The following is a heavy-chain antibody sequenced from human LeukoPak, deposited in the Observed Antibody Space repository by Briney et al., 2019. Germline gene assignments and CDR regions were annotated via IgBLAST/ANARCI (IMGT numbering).Heavy chain of an antibody. CDR1: GYTFTRYG. D-gene: IGHD1-26*01. Sequence: ASVKVSCKASGYTFTRYGISWVRQAPGQGLEWMGWISAYNGNTNYAQKLQGRVTMTTDTSTSTAYMELRSLRSDDTAVYYCARDRCIVGATGAEEFDYWGQGTLVTVSS. V-gene: IGHV1-18*01. CDR2: ISAYNGNT. CDR3: ARDRCIVGATGAEEFDY. J-gene: IGHJ4*02.